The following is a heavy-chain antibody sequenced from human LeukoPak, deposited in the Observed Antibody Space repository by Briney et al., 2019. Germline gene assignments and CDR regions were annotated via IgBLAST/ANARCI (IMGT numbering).Heavy chain of an antibody. V-gene: IGHV3-53*01. J-gene: IGHJ4*02. Sequence: GSLRLSCAASGLTVSNNYMSWVRQAPGKGLEWVSVIYSDGSTYYADSVKGRFTISRDNSKNILYLQMDSLRAEDTAVYYCARALWPSGMAYWGQGTLVTVSS. CDR2: IYSDGST. D-gene: IGHD2-8*01. CDR3: ARALWPSGMAY. CDR1: GLTVSNNY.